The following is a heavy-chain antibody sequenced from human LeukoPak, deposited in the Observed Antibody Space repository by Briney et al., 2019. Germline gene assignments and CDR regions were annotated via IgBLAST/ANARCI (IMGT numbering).Heavy chain of an antibody. D-gene: IGHD6-19*01. Sequence: ASVKVSCKASGYTFTGYYMHWVRQAPGQGLEWMGWINPNSGGTNYAQKFQGRVTMTRDTSISTAYMELSSLRSEDTAVYYCARDVLRYSSGWGIDAFDIWGQGTMVTVSA. CDR1: GYTFTGYY. J-gene: IGHJ3*02. CDR2: INPNSGGT. CDR3: ARDVLRYSSGWGIDAFDI. V-gene: IGHV1-2*02.